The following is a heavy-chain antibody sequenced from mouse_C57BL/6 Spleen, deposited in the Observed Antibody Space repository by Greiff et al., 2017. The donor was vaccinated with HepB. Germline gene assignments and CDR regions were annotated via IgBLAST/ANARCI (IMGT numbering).Heavy chain of an antibody. CDR3: ARSHDYDNFDY. D-gene: IGHD2-4*01. Sequence: QVQLQQPGAELVKPGASVKLSCKASGYTFTSYWMHWVKQRPGQGLEWIGMIHPNSGSTNYNEKFKSKATLTVDKSSSTAYMQLSSLTSEDSAVYYCARSHDYDNFDYWGQGTTLTVSS. J-gene: IGHJ2*01. V-gene: IGHV1-64*01. CDR1: GYTFTSYW. CDR2: IHPNSGST.